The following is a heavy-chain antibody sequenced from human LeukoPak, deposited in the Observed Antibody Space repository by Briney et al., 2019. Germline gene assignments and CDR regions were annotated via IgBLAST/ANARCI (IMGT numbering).Heavy chain of an antibody. V-gene: IGHV3-74*01. CDR1: GFTFSSYW. CDR2: INSDGSSI. D-gene: IGHD4-17*01. Sequence: GGSLRLSCAASGFTFSSYWMHWVRQAPGKGLVWVSHINSDGSSISYADSVKGRFTISRDNAKNTLYLQMNSLRAEDTAVYYCARDYGDYVNWFDPWGQGTLVTVSS. CDR3: ARDYGDYVNWFDP. J-gene: IGHJ5*02.